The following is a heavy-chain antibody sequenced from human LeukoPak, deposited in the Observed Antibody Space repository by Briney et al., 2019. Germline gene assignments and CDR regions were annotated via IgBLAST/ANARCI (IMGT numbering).Heavy chain of an antibody. CDR3: VRVGRFLEWLPVDYFDY. V-gene: IGHV4-34*01. D-gene: IGHD3-3*01. Sequence: SETLSLTCAVYGGSFSGYYWSWIRQPPGKGLEWIGEINHSGSTYYNPSLKSRVTISVDTSKNQFSLKLSSVTAADTAVYYCVRVGRFLEWLPVDYFDYWGQGTLVTVSS. CDR1: GGSFSGYY. J-gene: IGHJ4*02. CDR2: INHSGST.